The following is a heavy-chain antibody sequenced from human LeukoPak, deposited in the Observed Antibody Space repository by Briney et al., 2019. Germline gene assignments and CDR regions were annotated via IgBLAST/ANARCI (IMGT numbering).Heavy chain of an antibody. Sequence: PGGSLRLSCAASGFTFNNYAMSWVGHAPGKGLQGVSAVGGSGSTTDYADSVKGRFTISRDNSKNTLYLQMNSLRAEDTAVYYCAKYHRNSSGGTFDIWGQGTMVTVSS. CDR2: VGGSGSTT. CDR1: GFTFNNYA. CDR3: AKYHRNSSGGTFDI. V-gene: IGHV3-23*01. D-gene: IGHD1-7*01. J-gene: IGHJ3*02.